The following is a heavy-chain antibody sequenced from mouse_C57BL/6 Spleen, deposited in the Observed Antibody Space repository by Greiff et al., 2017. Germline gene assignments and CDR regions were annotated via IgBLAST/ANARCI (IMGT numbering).Heavy chain of an antibody. J-gene: IGHJ2*01. CDR3: AREENYVGYFDY. V-gene: IGHV3-6*01. D-gene: IGHD1-1*01. Sequence: DVKLQESGPGLVKPSQSLSLTCSVTGYSITSGDYWNWIRQFPGNKLEWMGYISYDGSNNYNPYLKNRISITRDTSKNQFFLKLNSVTTEDTATYYCAREENYVGYFDYWGQGTTLTVSS. CDR2: ISYDGSN. CDR1: GYSITSGDY.